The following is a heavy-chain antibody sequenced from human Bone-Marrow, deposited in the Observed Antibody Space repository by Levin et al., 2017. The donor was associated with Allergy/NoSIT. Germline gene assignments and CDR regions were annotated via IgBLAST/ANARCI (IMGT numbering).Heavy chain of an antibody. CDR2: INHSGST. D-gene: IGHD3-3*01. CDR1: GGSFSGYY. Sequence: SETLSLTCAVYGGSFSGYYWSWIRQPPGKGLEWIGEINHSGSTNYNPSLKSRVTISVDTSKNQFSLKLSSVTAADTAVYYCACKGDVLRFLEWSRGPKVTNRGEKNWFDPWGQGTLVTVSS. CDR3: ACKGDVLRFLEWSRGPKVTNRGEKNWFDP. J-gene: IGHJ5*02. V-gene: IGHV4-34*01.